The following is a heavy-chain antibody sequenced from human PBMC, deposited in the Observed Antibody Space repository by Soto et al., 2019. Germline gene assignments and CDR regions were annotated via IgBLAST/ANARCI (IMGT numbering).Heavy chain of an antibody. CDR2: ISAYNGNT. Sequence: ASVKVSCKASGYTFTSYGISLVRQAPGQGLEWMGWISAYNGNTNYAQKLQGRVTMTTDTSTSTAYMELRSLRSDDTAVYYCATLPHDFWSGSPFDYWGQGTLVTVSS. J-gene: IGHJ4*02. CDR1: GYTFTSYG. D-gene: IGHD3-3*01. V-gene: IGHV1-18*01. CDR3: ATLPHDFWSGSPFDY.